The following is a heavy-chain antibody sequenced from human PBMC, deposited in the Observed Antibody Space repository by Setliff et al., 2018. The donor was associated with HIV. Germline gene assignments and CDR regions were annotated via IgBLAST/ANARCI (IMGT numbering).Heavy chain of an antibody. J-gene: IGHJ4*02. CDR2: FHYSGST. V-gene: IGHV4-39*07. Sequence: PSETLSLTCTVSGASISSSSYYWGWIRQPPGKGLEWIGSFHYSGSTSYNPSLRSRVSISTDTSKNQFSLKLTSVTAADTAVYHCASRDTSRYFDDYWGQGTLVTVS. CDR3: ASRDTSRYFDDY. CDR1: GASISSSSYY. D-gene: IGHD3-22*01.